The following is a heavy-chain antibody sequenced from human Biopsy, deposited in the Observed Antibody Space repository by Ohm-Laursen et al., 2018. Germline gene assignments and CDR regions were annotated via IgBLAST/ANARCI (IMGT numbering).Heavy chain of an antibody. CDR2: IFYSANT. V-gene: IGHV4-31*03. Sequence: TLSLTCPVSGVSINTGGYYWTWIRQHPGTGLEWIGNIFYSANTYYNPSLKSRVTISVDTSKNQFSLKLSPVTAADTAVYYCARLGSGDYFPTFFDFWGQGALVTVSS. D-gene: IGHD5-12*01. CDR1: GVSINTGGYY. J-gene: IGHJ4*02. CDR3: ARLGSGDYFPTFFDF.